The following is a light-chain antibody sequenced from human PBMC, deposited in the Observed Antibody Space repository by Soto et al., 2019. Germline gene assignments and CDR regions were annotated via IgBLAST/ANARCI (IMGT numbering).Light chain of an antibody. V-gene: IGLV4-69*01. CDR2: VNSDGSH. CDR3: QTWGTGIV. CDR1: SGHSGNP. Sequence: QSVLTQSPSAYASLGASVNLTCSLDSGHSGNPIAWHQQQPEKGPRYLMKVNSDGSHRKGDGIPDRFSGSSSGAERYLTISSLQSEDEADYYCQTWGTGIVFGGGTKLTVL. J-gene: IGLJ2*01.